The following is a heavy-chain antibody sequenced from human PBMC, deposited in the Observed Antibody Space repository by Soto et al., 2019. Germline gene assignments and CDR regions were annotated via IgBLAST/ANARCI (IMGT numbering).Heavy chain of an antibody. CDR3: ARGRHDYGDYDY. D-gene: IGHD4-17*01. J-gene: IGHJ4*02. CDR1: GGSISSYY. Sequence: PSETLSLTCTVSGGSISSYYWSWIRQPPGKGLEWIGYIYYSGSTNYNPSLKSRVTISVDTSKNQFSLKLSSVTAADTAVYYCARGRHDYGDYDYWGQGTLVTVSS. CDR2: IYYSGST. V-gene: IGHV4-59*01.